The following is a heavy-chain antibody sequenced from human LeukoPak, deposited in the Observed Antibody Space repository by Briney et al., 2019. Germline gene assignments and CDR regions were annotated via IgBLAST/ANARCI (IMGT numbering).Heavy chain of an antibody. Sequence: GESLKISWRGSGYSFTNYWIGWVRHMPGKGLEWMGIIYPGDSDTRYAPSFQGQVTISADKSISTAYLQWSSLKASDTAMYYCARQVGYSSGWFLGGYWGQGTLVTVSS. V-gene: IGHV5-51*01. CDR2: IYPGDSDT. J-gene: IGHJ4*02. CDR3: ARQVGYSSGWFLGGY. D-gene: IGHD6-19*01. CDR1: GYSFTNYW.